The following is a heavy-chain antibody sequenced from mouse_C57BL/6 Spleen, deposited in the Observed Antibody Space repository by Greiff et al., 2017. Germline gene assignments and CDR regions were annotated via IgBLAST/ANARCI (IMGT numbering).Heavy chain of an antibody. D-gene: IGHD1-1*01. CDR1: GFNIKDDY. J-gene: IGHJ2*01. V-gene: IGHV14-4*01. CDR2: IDPENGDT. CDR3: TTGTVPDY. Sequence: EVKLMESGAELVRPGASVKLSCTASGFNIKDDYMHWVKQRPEQGLEWIGWIDPENGDTEYASKFQGKATITADTSSNTAYLQLSSLTSEDTAVYYCTTGTVPDYWGQGTTLTVSS.